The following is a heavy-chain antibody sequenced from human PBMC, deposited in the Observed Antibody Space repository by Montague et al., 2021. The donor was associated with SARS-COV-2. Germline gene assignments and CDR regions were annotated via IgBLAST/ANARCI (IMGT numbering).Heavy chain of an antibody. CDR2: INWNGGST. CDR1: GFTFGDYG. D-gene: IGHD5-12*01. J-gene: IGHJ6*02. Sequence: SLRLPCAASGFTFGDYGMSWVRQAPGKGLEWVSGINWNGGSTGYADSVKGRFTISRDNAKNSLYLQMNSLRAEDTALYYCARVMSGYSGYDLRLIYYYHGMDVWGQGTTVTVSS. CDR3: ARVMSGYSGYDLRLIYYYHGMDV. V-gene: IGHV3-20*04.